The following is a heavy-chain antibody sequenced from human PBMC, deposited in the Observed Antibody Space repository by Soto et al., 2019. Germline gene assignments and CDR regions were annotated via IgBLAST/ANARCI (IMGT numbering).Heavy chain of an antibody. J-gene: IGHJ6*02. CDR1: GGSISSYY. CDR2: VHHSWGS. V-gene: IGHV4-59*08. D-gene: IGHD3-10*01. Sequence: QVQLQESGPGLVKPSETLSLSCTVSGGSISSYYWSWFRQSPGKRMEWIGYVHHSWGSSYNPSLQGRVAISIATSTSQFSLKVTSVPATDTAVYYCARQGFGPLHGLVDVWGQGTTVTVSS. CDR3: ARQGFGPLHGLVDV.